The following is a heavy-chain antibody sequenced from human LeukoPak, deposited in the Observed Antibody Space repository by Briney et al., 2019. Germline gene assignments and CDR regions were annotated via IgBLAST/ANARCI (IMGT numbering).Heavy chain of an antibody. V-gene: IGHV4-34*01. Sequence: SETLSLTCAVYGGSFSGYYWSWIRQPPGKGLEWIGEINHSGSTNYNPSLKSRVTISVDTSKNQFSLKLSSVTAADMAVYYCARGGRFLEWLLNGRGAFDIWGQGTMVTVSS. CDR2: INHSGST. J-gene: IGHJ3*02. CDR1: GGSFSGYY. D-gene: IGHD3-3*01. CDR3: ARGGRFLEWLLNGRGAFDI.